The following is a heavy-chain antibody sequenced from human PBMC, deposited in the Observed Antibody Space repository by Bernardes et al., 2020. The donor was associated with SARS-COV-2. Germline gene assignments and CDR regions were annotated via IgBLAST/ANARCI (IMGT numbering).Heavy chain of an antibody. J-gene: IGHJ6*02. V-gene: IGHV3-7*01. CDR3: ARDGIAAAGTYYYYGMDV. CDR1: GFTFSSYW. D-gene: IGHD6-13*01. CDR2: IKQDGSEK. Sequence: GGSLKVSCAASGFTFSSYWMSWVRQAPGKGLEWVANIKQDGSEKYYVDSVKGRFTISRDNAKNSLYLQMNSLRAEDTAVYYCARDGIAAAGTYYYYGMDVWGQGTTVTVSS.